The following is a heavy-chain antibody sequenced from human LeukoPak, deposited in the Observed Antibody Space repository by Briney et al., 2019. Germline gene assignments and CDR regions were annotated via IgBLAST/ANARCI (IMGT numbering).Heavy chain of an antibody. V-gene: IGHV4-39*01. Sequence: SETLSLTCTVSGGSISSSSYCWDWIRQPPGKGLEWIGSIYYSGSTYYNPSLKSRVTISVDTSKNQFSLKLSSVTAADTAVYYCARQEYFYDRSGYYPDYWGQGTLVTVSS. J-gene: IGHJ4*02. CDR1: GGSISSSSYC. CDR3: ARQEYFYDRSGYYPDY. CDR2: IYYSGST. D-gene: IGHD3-22*01.